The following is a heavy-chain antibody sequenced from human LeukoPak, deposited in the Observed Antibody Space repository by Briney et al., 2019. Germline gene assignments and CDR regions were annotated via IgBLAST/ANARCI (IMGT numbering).Heavy chain of an antibody. CDR2: IYPADSDT. CDR1: GYRFTTYW. CDR3: ASRKGDGYNWTFDY. V-gene: IGHV5-51*01. Sequence: GESLKISCKGSGYRFTTYWIGWVRQMPGKGLEWMGIIYPADSDTRYSPSFQGQVTISVDKSISTAYLQWSSLKASDTAMYYCASRKGDGYNWTFDYWGQGTLVTVSS. J-gene: IGHJ4*02. D-gene: IGHD5-24*01.